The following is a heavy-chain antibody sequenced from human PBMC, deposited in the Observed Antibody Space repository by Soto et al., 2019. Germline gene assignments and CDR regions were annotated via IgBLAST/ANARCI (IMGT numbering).Heavy chain of an antibody. CDR1: GGSISSYY. V-gene: IGHV4-59*01. CDR2: IYYSGST. Sequence: SETLSLTCTASGGSISSYYWSWIRQPPGKGLEWIGYIYYSGSTNYNPSLKSRVTISVDTSKNQFSLKLSSVTAEDTAVYYCARGYYFDYWGQGTLVTVSS. J-gene: IGHJ4*02. CDR3: ARGYYFDY.